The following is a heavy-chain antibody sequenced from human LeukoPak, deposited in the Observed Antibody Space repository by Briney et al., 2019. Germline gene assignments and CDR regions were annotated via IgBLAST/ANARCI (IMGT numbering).Heavy chain of an antibody. D-gene: IGHD2-8*01. J-gene: IGHJ4*02. CDR3: ARDGVSRRTRYYFDY. CDR2: ISSSSSYI. V-gene: IGHV3-21*01. Sequence: PGGSLRLSCAASGFTFSSYSMNWVRQAPGKGLEWVSSISSSSSYIYYADSVKGRFTISRDNAKNSLYLQMNSLRAEDTAVYYCARDGVSRRTRYYFDYWGQGTLVTVSS. CDR1: GFTFSSYS.